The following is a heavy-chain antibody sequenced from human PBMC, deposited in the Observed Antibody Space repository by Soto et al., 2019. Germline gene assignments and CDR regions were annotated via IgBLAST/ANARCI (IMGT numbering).Heavy chain of an antibody. CDR1: GGSISSYY. V-gene: IGHV4-59*01. J-gene: IGHJ6*02. CDR3: ARVGTFPGIAAAEELYYYYGMDV. Sequence: SETLSLTCTVSGGSISSYYWSWIRQPPGKGLEWIGYIYYSGSTNYNPYLKSRVNISVDTSKNQFSLKLRSVTDADTAVFYCARVGTFPGIAAAEELYYYYGMDVWGQGTTVTVSS. D-gene: IGHD6-13*01. CDR2: IYYSGST.